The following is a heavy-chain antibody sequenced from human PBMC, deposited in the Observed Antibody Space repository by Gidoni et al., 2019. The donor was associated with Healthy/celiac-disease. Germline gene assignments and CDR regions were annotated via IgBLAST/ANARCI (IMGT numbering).Heavy chain of an antibody. V-gene: IGHV3-21*01. J-gene: IGHJ6*02. Sequence: EVQLVESGGGLVKPGGSLRPSCAAAGFTFSSYSMNWVRQAPGKGLEWVSSISSSSSYIYYADSVKGRFTISRDNAKNSLYLQMNGLRAEDTAVYYCARVENYYGMDVWGQGTTVTVSS. D-gene: IGHD1-1*01. CDR2: ISSSSSYI. CDR1: GFTFSSYS. CDR3: ARVENYYGMDV.